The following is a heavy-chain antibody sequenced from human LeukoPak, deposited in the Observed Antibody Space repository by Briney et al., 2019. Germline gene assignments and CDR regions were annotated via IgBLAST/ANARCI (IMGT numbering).Heavy chain of an antibody. V-gene: IGHV3-74*01. CDR3: ARAGYSSGWYPTFDY. Sequence: GGSLRLSCAASGFTFSDNYMTWVRQAPGKGLVWVSRINSDGSSTRYADSVKGRFTISRDNAKNTLYLQMNSLRAEDTAVYYCARAGYSSGWYPTFDYWGQGTLVTVSS. D-gene: IGHD6-19*01. CDR1: GFTFSDNY. J-gene: IGHJ4*02. CDR2: INSDGSST.